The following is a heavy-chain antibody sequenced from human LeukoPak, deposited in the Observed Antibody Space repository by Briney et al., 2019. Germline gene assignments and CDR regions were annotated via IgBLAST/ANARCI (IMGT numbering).Heavy chain of an antibody. CDR2: ISAYNGNT. D-gene: IGHD5-12*01. J-gene: IGHJ4*02. CDR3: AVGGIVATTTEYYFDY. CDR1: GYTFTSYG. Sequence: ASVKVSCKASGYTFTSYGISWVRQAPGQGLEWMEWISAYNGNTNYAQKLQGRVTMTTDTSTSTAYMELRSLRSDDTAVYYCAVGGIVATTTEYYFDYWGQETLVTVSS. V-gene: IGHV1-18*01.